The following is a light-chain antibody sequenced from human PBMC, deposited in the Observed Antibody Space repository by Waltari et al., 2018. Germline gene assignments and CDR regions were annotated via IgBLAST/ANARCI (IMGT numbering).Light chain of an antibody. CDR3: AGWEDSLNGWV. V-gene: IGLV1-44*01. CDR2: NDN. CDR1: SSNIGRNI. Sequence: QSVLTQSPSASGTPGQRVTISCSGSSSNIGRNIVNWYQQFPGTAPKLLIFNDNQRPSGVPARFSGSKSGPSASLAISGLQSEDEAHYYCAGWEDSLNGWVFGGGTKLTVL. J-gene: IGLJ3*02.